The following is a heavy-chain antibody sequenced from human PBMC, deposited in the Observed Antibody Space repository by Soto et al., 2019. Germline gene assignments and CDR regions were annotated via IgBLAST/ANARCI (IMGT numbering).Heavy chain of an antibody. V-gene: IGHV3-15*01. CDR1: GFTFSNAW. J-gene: IGHJ6*02. D-gene: IGHD4-17*01. CDR3: TTATVTTVDYYYYGMDV. CDR2: IKSKTDGGTT. Sequence: GGSLRLSCAASGFTFSNAWMSWVRQAPGKGLEWVGRIKSKTDGGTTDYAAPVKGRFTISRDDSKNTLYLQMNSLKTEDTAVYYCTTATVTTVDYYYYGMDVWGQGTTVNVSS.